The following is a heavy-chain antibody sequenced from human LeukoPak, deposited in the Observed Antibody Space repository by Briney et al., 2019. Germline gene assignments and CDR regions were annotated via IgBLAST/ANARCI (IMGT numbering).Heavy chain of an antibody. V-gene: IGHV3-21*01. CDR1: GFTFTTYT. J-gene: IGHJ4*02. D-gene: IGHD4-17*01. CDR3: ARDRYGDYAVDY. Sequence: GGSLRLFCAASGFTFTTYTMNWVRQAPGEGLEWVSSITSSSYIHYADSVRGRFTISRDNAKNSLYLQMSSLRAEDTAVYYCARDRYGDYAVDYWGQGTLVTVSS. CDR2: ITSSSYI.